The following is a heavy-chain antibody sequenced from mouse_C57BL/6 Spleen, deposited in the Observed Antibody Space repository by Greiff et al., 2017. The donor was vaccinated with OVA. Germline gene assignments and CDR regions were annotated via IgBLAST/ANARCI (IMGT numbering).Heavy chain of an antibody. CDR2: LDPSDSYT. D-gene: IGHD2-10*02. CDR1: GYTFTSYW. J-gene: IGHJ4*01. CDR3: ARGYGNSYYAMDY. Sequence: VQLQQPGAELVMPGASVKLSCQASGYTFTSYWMHWVKQRPGQGLEWIGELDPSDSYTHYNQNFKGQSTLTVDKSSSTAYMQLSSLTSEDSAVDYCARGYGNSYYAMDYWGQGTSVTVSS. V-gene: IGHV1-69*01.